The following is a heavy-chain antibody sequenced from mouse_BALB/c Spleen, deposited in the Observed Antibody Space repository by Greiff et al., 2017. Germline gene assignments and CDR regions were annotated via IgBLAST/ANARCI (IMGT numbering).Heavy chain of an antibody. CDR1: GFTFSSYT. J-gene: IGHJ3*01. V-gene: IGHV5-12-2*01. Sequence: EVMLVESGGGLVQPGGSLKLSCAASGFTFSSYTMSWVRQTPEKRLEWVAYISNGGGSTYYPDTVKGRFTISRDNAKNTLYLQMSSLKSEDTAMYYCARSLYDGYFWFAYWGQGTLVTVSA. CDR2: ISNGGGST. D-gene: IGHD2-3*01. CDR3: ARSLYDGYFWFAY.